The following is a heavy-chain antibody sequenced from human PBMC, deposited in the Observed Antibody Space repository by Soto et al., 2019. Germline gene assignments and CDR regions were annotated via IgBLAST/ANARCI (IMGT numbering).Heavy chain of an antibody. D-gene: IGHD3-16*01. CDR3: AKAYFVWSSEQPYYFDY. J-gene: IGHJ4*02. CDR2: ISGSGGRS. CDR1: GFTFSNYA. V-gene: IGHV3-23*01. Sequence: EVQLLDSGGGLVQPGGSLRLSCAASGFTFSNYAMTCVRQGPGKGLEWVSGISGSGGRSYYADSVKGRFTLSRDNSKSTLYLQMNSLRAEDTAVYYCAKAYFVWSSEQPYYFDYWGQGTLVTVSS.